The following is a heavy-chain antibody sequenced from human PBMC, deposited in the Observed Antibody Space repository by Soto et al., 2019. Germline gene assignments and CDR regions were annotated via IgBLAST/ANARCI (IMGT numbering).Heavy chain of an antibody. CDR2: ISGGGAYI. J-gene: IGHJ2*01. V-gene: IGHV3-23*01. CDR1: GFTFSNYA. Sequence: EVQLLESGGGLVQPGGSLTLSCAASGFTFSNYAMSWVRQAPGKGLEWVSAISGGGAYIYYADSVKGRFTISRDNSKNTLYLQMSSLRGEETVVYYCATRRTVATIRYVDLWGRGALVTVS. CDR3: ATRRTVATIRYVDL. D-gene: IGHD5-12*01.